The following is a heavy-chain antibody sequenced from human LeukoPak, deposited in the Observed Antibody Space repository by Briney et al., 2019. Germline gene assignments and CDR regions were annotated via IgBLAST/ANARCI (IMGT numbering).Heavy chain of an antibody. D-gene: IGHD5-18*01. Sequence: SETLSLTCAVYGGSFSGYSWSWIRQPPGKGLEWIGEINQSGSTNYNPSLKSRVTISVDTSKNQFSLKLSSVTAADTAVYYCARGRQRGYSYGMTSFDYWGQGTLVTVSS. CDR1: GGSFSGYS. CDR3: ARGRQRGYSYGMTSFDY. J-gene: IGHJ4*02. CDR2: INQSGST. V-gene: IGHV4-34*01.